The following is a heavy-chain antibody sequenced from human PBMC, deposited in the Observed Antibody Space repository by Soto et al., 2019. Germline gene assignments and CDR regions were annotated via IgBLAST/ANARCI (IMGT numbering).Heavy chain of an antibody. CDR2: VNPILSMS. Sequence: QVQLVQSGAEVKRPGSSVKVSCKASGDTFSFYSINWVRQAPGLGLEWMGRVNPILSMSNYAQRFQGRVTMTADKSTSTGYMELSGLRSGDTAMYYCATSYGSGYRAFDYWGQGALVTVSS. V-gene: IGHV1-69*04. CDR3: ATSYGSGYRAFDY. J-gene: IGHJ4*02. CDR1: GDTFSFYS. D-gene: IGHD3-10*01.